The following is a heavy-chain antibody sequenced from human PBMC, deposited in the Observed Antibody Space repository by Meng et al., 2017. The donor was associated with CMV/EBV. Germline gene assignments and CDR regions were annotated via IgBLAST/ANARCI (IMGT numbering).Heavy chain of an antibody. J-gene: IGHJ4*02. Sequence: GESLKISCAASGFTFSSYWMSWVRQAPGKGLEWVANIKQDGSEKYYVDSVKGRFTISRDNAKNSLYLQMNSLRAEDTAVYYCARDELYYYDSSGYKFDYWGQETLVTVSS. CDR3: ARDELYYYDSSGYKFDY. CDR1: GFTFSSYW. D-gene: IGHD3-22*01. V-gene: IGHV3-7*01. CDR2: IKQDGSEK.